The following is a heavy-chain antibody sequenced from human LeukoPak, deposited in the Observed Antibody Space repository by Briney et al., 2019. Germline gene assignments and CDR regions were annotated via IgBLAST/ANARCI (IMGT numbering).Heavy chain of an antibody. Sequence: ASVKVSCKASGYTFTSYGISWVRQAPGQGLEWMGWISAYNGNTNYAQKLQGRVTMTRNTSISTAYMELSSLRSEDTAVYYCARVSSSWRRGFDYWGQGTLVTVSS. CDR3: ARVSSSWRRGFDY. CDR1: GYTFTSYG. J-gene: IGHJ4*02. CDR2: ISAYNGNT. D-gene: IGHD6-13*01. V-gene: IGHV1-18*01.